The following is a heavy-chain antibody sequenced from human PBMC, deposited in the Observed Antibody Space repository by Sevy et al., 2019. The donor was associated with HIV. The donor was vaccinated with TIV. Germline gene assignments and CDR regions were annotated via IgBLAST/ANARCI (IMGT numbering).Heavy chain of an antibody. CDR2: ISGSGGST. Sequence: GGSLRLSCAASGFTFSTYTMNWVRQAPGKGLEWVSAISGSGGSTYYADSVKGRFTTSRDKSKNTLYLQMNNLRAEDTAVYYCAKGDSTCYGMDVWGQGTTVTVSS. D-gene: IGHD6-13*01. CDR1: GFTFSTYT. J-gene: IGHJ6*02. CDR3: AKGDSTCYGMDV. V-gene: IGHV3-23*01.